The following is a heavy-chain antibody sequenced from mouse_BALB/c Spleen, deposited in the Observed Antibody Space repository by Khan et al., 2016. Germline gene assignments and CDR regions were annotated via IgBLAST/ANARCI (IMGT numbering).Heavy chain of an antibody. J-gene: IGHJ3*01. CDR1: GYTFTSYY. CDR2: IYPGNVNT. CDR3: AREGGYGSFAY. Sequence: QVQLKQSGPELVKPGASVRISCKASGYTFTSYYIHWMKQRPGQGLEWIGWIYPGNVNTEYNEKFKGKATLTADKSSSKAYMQLSSLTSEDSSVYFCAREGGYGSFAYWGQGTLVTVSA. D-gene: IGHD1-2*01. V-gene: IGHV1S56*01.